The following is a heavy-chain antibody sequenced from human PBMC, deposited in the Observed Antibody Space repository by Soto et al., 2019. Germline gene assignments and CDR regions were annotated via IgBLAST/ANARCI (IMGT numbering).Heavy chain of an antibody. D-gene: IGHD5-18*01. V-gene: IGHV3-23*01. CDR3: AKARDGYTYGSFAY. J-gene: IGHJ4*02. CDR2: ISGSGGST. CDR1: GFTFSNSA. Sequence: EVQLLESGGGLGQPGGSLRLSCAASGFTFSNSAMTWVRQAPGKGLEWVSGISGSGGSTYYADSVKGRFTISRDNSKNTLYLQMNSLRAEDTAIYYCAKARDGYTYGSFAYWGQGTLVTVSS.